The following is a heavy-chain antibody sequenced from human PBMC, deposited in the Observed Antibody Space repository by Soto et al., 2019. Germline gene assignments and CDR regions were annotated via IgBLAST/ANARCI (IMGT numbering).Heavy chain of an antibody. D-gene: IGHD3-10*01. CDR3: ARQGFGPLHGLVDV. CDR1: GGSISSYY. J-gene: IGHJ6*02. V-gene: IGHV4-59*08. Sequence: VQLQESGPGLVKPSETLSLSCTVSGGSISSYYWSWFRQSPGKRMEWIGYVHHSWGSSYNPSLQSRAAISLDTSKSQFSLKVTSVTATDTAVYYCARQGFGPLHGLVDVWGQGTTVTVSS. CDR2: VHHSWGS.